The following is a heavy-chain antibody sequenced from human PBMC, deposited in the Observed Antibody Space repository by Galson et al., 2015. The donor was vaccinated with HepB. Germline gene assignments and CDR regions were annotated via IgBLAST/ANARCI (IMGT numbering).Heavy chain of an antibody. V-gene: IGHV1-69*13. Sequence: SVKVSCKASGGTVSNYAISWVRQAPGQGLEWMGGIMPVSGTANLAQKFRVRVTLTADESTSTAYMDLSSLRSEDTAVYYCARELHYYASSGYYYNYGMDVWGQGTTVTVSS. CDR2: IMPVSGTA. CDR3: ARELHYYASSGYYYNYGMDV. CDR1: GGTVSNYA. J-gene: IGHJ6*02. D-gene: IGHD3-22*01.